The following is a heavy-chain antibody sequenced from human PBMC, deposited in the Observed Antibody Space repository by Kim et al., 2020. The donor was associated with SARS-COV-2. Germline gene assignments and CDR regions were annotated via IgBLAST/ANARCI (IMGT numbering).Heavy chain of an antibody. Sequence: GGSLRLSCAASGFTFSSYAMHWVRQAPGKGLEWVALISYDGSNRYYADSAKGRFTISRDNSKNTLYLQMNSLRPEETAVYYCSRDGPVVRDVFDVWGRGTMVTVSS. CDR2: ISYDGSNR. J-gene: IGHJ3*01. CDR3: SRDGPVVRDVFDV. V-gene: IGHV3-30-3*01. D-gene: IGHD3-22*01. CDR1: GFTFSSYA.